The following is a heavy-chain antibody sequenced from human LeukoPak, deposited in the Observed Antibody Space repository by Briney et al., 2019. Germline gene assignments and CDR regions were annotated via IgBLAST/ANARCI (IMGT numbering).Heavy chain of an antibody. Sequence: KPSETLSLTCAVYGGSFSGYYWSWIRQPPGKGLEWIGEINHSGSTNYNPSLKSRVTISVDTSKNQFSLKLSSVTVADTAVYYCAREGTLPYYYYYYMDVWGKGTTVTVSS. D-gene: IGHD2/OR15-2a*01. CDR2: INHSGST. V-gene: IGHV4-34*01. CDR3: AREGTLPYYYYYYMDV. J-gene: IGHJ6*03. CDR1: GGSFSGYY.